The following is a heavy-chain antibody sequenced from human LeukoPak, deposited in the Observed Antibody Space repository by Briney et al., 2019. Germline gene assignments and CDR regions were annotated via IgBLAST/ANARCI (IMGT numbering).Heavy chain of an antibody. Sequence: GGSLRLSCAASGFTFSSYPMNWVRQAPGMGLEWVSVITSSGGSTAYADSVRGRFTISRDNSKNTLYMQMNSLRAEDTAVYYCVTESTGTLDYWGQGILVTVSS. CDR2: ITSSGGST. CDR1: GFTFSSYP. CDR3: VTESTGTLDY. D-gene: IGHD3-9*01. V-gene: IGHV3-23*01. J-gene: IGHJ4*02.